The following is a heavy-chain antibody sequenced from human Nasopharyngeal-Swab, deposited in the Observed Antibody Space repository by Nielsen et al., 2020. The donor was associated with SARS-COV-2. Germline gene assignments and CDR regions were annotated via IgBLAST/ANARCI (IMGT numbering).Heavy chain of an antibody. CDR1: GFTFSSYW. Sequence: GESLKISCAASGFTFSSYWMHWVRQVPGKGLVWVSRINRDGSSTNFADSVKGRFTISSDNAKNTLYLQMNNLRDEDTAVYFCARAGNYYFESVGQGTLVTVSS. CDR3: ARAGNYYFES. CDR2: INRDGSST. J-gene: IGHJ4*02. V-gene: IGHV3-74*01.